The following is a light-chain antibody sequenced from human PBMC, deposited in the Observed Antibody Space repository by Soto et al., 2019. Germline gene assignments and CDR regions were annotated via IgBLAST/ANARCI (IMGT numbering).Light chain of an antibody. Sequence: VVLTQSPGTLSLSPGGRATLSCRASQSVGNSFVAWYQQKPGQPPRLLIYDTSKRATGIPDRFSGSVSGTDFTLRISRVEPEDFAVFYCQQYGTSEIIFGQGTRLEIK. J-gene: IGKJ5*01. V-gene: IGKV3-20*01. CDR3: QQYGTSEII. CDR2: DTS. CDR1: QSVGNSF.